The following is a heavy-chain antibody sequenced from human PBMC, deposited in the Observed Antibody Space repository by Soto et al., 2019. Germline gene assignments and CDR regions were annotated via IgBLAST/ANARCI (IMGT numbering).Heavy chain of an antibody. V-gene: IGHV3-11*01. CDR2: ISTSGTIT. CDR3: AREISSQTIKYYYYYTDV. J-gene: IGHJ6*03. D-gene: IGHD2-15*01. Sequence: QVRLVESGGGLVKPGGSLRLSCAASGFIFSDYYMSWVRQAPGKGLEWLSYISTSGTITFYADSVKGRFTISRDNAKNSLYLQMNSLRAEDTAVYYCAREISSQTIKYYYYYTDVWGKGTTVTVSS. CDR1: GFIFSDYY.